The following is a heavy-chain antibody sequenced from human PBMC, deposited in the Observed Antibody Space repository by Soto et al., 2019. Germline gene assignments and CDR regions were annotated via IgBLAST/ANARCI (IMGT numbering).Heavy chain of an antibody. Sequence: QLQLQESGSGLVKPSQTLSLTCAVSGGSISSGGYSWSWIRQPPGKGLEWIGYIYHSGSTYYNPSLKSRVTISVDRSKNQVSLKLSSVTAADTAVYYCASAMGLGVVAAVYWAQGTLITVSS. D-gene: IGHD3-10*01. CDR1: GGSISSGGYS. CDR3: ASAMGLGVVAAVY. V-gene: IGHV4-30-2*01. J-gene: IGHJ4*02. CDR2: IYHSGST.